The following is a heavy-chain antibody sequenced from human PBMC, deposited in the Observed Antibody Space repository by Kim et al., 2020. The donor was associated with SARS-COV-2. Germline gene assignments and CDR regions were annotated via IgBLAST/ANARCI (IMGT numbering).Heavy chain of an antibody. CDR1: GDSISSDY. Sequence: SETLSLTCSVSGDSISSDYWSWIRQPPGKGLQWIGYFSHTGGVNYNPSLKSRVTISIDTSKNQLSLKLNSVTAADTAVYYCVKSRGYFDYWGQGTLATVSS. D-gene: IGHD3-16*01. CDR2: FSHTGGV. CDR3: VKSRGYFDY. V-gene: IGHV4-59*13. J-gene: IGHJ4*02.